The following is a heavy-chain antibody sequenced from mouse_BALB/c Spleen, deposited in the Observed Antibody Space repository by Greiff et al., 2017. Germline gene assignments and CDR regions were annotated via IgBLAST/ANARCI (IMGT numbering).Heavy chain of an antibody. CDR3: ARGRGNYYAMDY. D-gene: IGHD2-1*01. J-gene: IGHJ4*01. V-gene: IGHV5-6-5*01. CDR2: ISSGGST. CDR1: GFTFSSYA. Sequence: DVHLVESGGGLVKPGGSLKLSCAASGFTFSSYAMSWVRQTPEKRLEWVASISSGGSTYYPDSVKGRFTISRDNARNILYLQMSSLRSEDTAMYYCARGRGNYYAMDYWGQGTSVTVSS.